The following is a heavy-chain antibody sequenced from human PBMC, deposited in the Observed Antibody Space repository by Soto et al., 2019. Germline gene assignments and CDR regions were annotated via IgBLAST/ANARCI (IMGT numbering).Heavy chain of an antibody. CDR2: ISYDGSNK. Sequence: QVQLVESGGGVVQPGRSLRLSCAASGFTFSHYGIHWVRQAPGKGLEWLAVISYDGSNKHYADSVKGRFTVSRDNSKNTLYLQMNSLRAEDTAVYFCAKEGYDSGWYWDSWGQGALVTVSS. CDR3: AKEGYDSGWYWDS. D-gene: IGHD6-19*01. CDR1: GFTFSHYG. J-gene: IGHJ4*02. V-gene: IGHV3-30*18.